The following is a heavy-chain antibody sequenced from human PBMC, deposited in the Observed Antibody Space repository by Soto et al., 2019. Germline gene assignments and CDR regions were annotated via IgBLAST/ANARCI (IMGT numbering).Heavy chain of an antibody. CDR2: IYAGGST. J-gene: IGHJ4*02. D-gene: IGHD3-22*01. Sequence: EVQLVESGGGLIQPGGSLRLSCAASGFTVSSNYMTWVRQAPGKGLEWVSLIYAGGSTYYADSVKGRFTISRDNSKNTLYLQMNNLRAEDTAVYYCARECDTTGYILAYWGQGTLVTVSS. CDR1: GFTVSSNY. V-gene: IGHV3-53*01. CDR3: ARECDTTGYILAY.